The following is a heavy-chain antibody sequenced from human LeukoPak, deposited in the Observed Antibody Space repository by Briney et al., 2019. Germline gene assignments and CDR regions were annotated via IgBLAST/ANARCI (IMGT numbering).Heavy chain of an antibody. J-gene: IGHJ4*02. CDR1: GFTFNAYV. CDR2: ISGTGSNT. V-gene: IGHV3-23*01. D-gene: IGHD2-15*01. CDR3: AKQTTQYYFDY. Sequence: GGSLRLSCAASGFTFNAYVMSWVRQAPGKGLEWVSSISGTGSNTYCTDSVKGQFIISRDNSKNTLFLQMNTLGVEDTAVYYCAKQTTQYYFDYWGQGTLVTVSS.